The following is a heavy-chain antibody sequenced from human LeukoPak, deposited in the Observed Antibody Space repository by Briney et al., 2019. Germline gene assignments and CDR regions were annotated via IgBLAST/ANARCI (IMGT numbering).Heavy chain of an antibody. V-gene: IGHV4-59*01. CDR2: IYYSGST. D-gene: IGHD1-14*01. J-gene: IGHJ6*03. CDR3: ARSSTGYYYYYYMDV. Sequence: TPSETLSLTCTVSGGSISSYYWSWIRQPPGKGLEWIGYIYYSGSTNYNPSLKSRVTISVDTSKNQFSLKLSSVTAADTAVYYCARSSTGYYYYYYMDVWGKGTTVTVSS. CDR1: GGSISSYY.